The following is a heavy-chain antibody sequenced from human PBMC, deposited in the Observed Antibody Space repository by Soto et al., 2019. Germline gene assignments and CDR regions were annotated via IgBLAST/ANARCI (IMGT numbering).Heavy chain of an antibody. CDR3: AKERYSSSSPDFDY. CDR2: ISYDGSNK. V-gene: IGHV3-30*18. Sequence: QVQLVESGGGVVQPGRSLRLSCAASGFTFSSYGMHWVRQSPGKGLEWVAVISYDGSNKYYADSVKGRFTISRDNSKNTLYLQMNSLRTEETAVYYCAKERYSSSSPDFDYWGQGTLVTVSS. CDR1: GFTFSSYG. D-gene: IGHD6-6*01. J-gene: IGHJ4*02.